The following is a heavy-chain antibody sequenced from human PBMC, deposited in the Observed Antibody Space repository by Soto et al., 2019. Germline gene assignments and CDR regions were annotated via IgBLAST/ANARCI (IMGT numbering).Heavy chain of an antibody. CDR2: IRSKTDVGTT. V-gene: IGHV3-15*01. D-gene: IGHD6-13*01. CDR1: GFTFSNAW. J-gene: IGHJ4*02. Sequence: EVQLVESGGGLVKPGGSLGLACVASGFTFSNAWMSWVRQAPGKWLEWIGRIRSKTDVGTTDYAAPVKGRFTISRDDSKDTLYRQMDSLKTAHTALYYCTTDRQGYTGQYNWGQGTLVTVS. CDR3: TTDRQGYTGQYN.